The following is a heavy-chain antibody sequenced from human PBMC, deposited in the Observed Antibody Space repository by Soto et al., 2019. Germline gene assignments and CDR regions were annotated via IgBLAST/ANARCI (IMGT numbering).Heavy chain of an antibody. CDR3: ARDQYCSGGSCYSGYAFDI. CDR1: GYAFTSYY. J-gene: IGHJ3*02. V-gene: IGHV1-46*03. D-gene: IGHD2-15*01. Sequence: ASVKVSCKASGYAFTSYYMHGVQEAPGQVLEWMGIINPSGGSTSYAQKFQGRVTMTRDTSTSTVYMELSSLRSEDTAVYYCARDQYCSGGSCYSGYAFDIWGQGTMVTVSS. CDR2: INPSGGST.